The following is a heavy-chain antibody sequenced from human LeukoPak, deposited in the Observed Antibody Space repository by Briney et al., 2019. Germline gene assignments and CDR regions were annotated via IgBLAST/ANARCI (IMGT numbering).Heavy chain of an antibody. CDR2: IFHSGST. CDR1: GYSISSGYY. V-gene: IGHV4-38-2*01. J-gene: IGHJ6*04. CDR3: ARASGSYGSGSYYYYGMDV. Sequence: PSETLSLTCAVSGYSISSGYYWGWIRQPPGKGLEWIGSIFHSGSTYYNPSLKSRVNMSVDTSKNQISLKLGSVTAADTAVYYCARASGSYGSGSYYYYGMDVWGKGTTVTVSS. D-gene: IGHD3-10*01.